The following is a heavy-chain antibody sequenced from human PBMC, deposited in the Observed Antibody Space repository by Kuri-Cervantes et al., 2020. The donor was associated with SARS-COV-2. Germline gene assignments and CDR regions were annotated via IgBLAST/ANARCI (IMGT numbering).Heavy chain of an antibody. Sequence: ESLKISCAVYGGSFSGYYWSWIRQPPGKGLEWIGEINHSGSTNYNPSLKSRVTISVDTSKNQFSLKLSSVTAADTAVYYCARGRSFVGNWRQGTLVTVSS. CDR2: INHSGST. V-gene: IGHV4-34*01. D-gene: IGHD3-16*01. CDR1: GGSFSGYY. J-gene: IGHJ4*02. CDR3: ARGRSFVGN.